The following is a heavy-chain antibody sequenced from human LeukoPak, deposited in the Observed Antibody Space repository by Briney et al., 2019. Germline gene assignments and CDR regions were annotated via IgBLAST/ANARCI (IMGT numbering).Heavy chain of an antibody. Sequence: LAGGSLRLSCAASGFTFSSYSMNWVRQAPGKGLEWVANIKQDGSEKYYVDSVKGRFTISRDNAMNSLYLQMNSLRAEDTAVYYCARDRVYYYGSGSRYYYYYGMDVWGQGTTVTVSS. CDR2: IKQDGSEK. CDR1: GFTFSSYS. J-gene: IGHJ6*02. V-gene: IGHV3-7*01. D-gene: IGHD3-10*01. CDR3: ARDRVYYYGSGSRYYYYYGMDV.